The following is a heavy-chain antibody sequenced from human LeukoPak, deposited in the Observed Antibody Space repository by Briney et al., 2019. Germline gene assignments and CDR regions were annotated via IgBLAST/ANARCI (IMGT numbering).Heavy chain of an antibody. CDR1: GYTFTDYY. V-gene: IGHV1-2*02. CDR2: INPNTGGP. CDR3: VRPGERPWQLEF. J-gene: IGHJ4*02. D-gene: IGHD2-21*01. Sequence: ASVKVSCKSSGYTFTDYYVHWVRQAPGQGLEWMGWINPNTGGPNHGQKFQGRVTLTRDTSINTPYMELASLTSDDTAMYYCVRPGERPWQLEFWGQGTLVTVSS.